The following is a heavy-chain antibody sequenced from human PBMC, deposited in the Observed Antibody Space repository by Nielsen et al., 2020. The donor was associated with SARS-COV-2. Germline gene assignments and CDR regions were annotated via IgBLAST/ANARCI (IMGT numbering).Heavy chain of an antibody. D-gene: IGHD6-19*01. V-gene: IGHV3-7*03. J-gene: IGHJ4*02. CDR2: IKQDGSEK. Sequence: GESLKISCAASGFTFSSHWMSWVRQAPGKGLERVANIKQDGSEKNYVDSVKGRFTISRDNAKNSLYLQMNSLRAEDTAVYYCARGSGWYFYWGQGTLVTVSS. CDR1: GFTFSSHW. CDR3: ARGSGWYFY.